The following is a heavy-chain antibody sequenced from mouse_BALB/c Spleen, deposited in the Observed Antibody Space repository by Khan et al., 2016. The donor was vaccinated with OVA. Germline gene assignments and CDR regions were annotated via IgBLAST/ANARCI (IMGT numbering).Heavy chain of an antibody. Sequence: QVQLKESGPGLVAPSQSLSITCTVSGFPLTGYGVNWVRQPPGKGLEWLGMIWGDGSTDYNSVLKSRLSITKDNSKSQVFLKMNSLQTDDTARYYCARELRLGGFAFWGQGTLVTVSA. CDR2: IWGDGST. J-gene: IGHJ3*01. D-gene: IGHD1-2*01. V-gene: IGHV2-6-7*01. CDR1: GFPLTGYG. CDR3: ARELRLGGFAF.